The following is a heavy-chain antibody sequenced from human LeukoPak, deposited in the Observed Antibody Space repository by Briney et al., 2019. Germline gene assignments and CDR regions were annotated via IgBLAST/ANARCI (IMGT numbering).Heavy chain of an antibody. CDR3: VRVWGGQFYFDY. Sequence: GGSLRLFCAASGFIFDDYAMHWVRQAPGKGLEWVSGISWNSGIIGYADSVKGRFTISRDNAKNSLSLQMNSLRDGDTAVYYCVRVWGGQFYFDYWGHGILVTVSS. D-gene: IGHD1-26*01. CDR1: GFIFDDYA. V-gene: IGHV3-9*01. CDR2: ISWNSGII. J-gene: IGHJ4*01.